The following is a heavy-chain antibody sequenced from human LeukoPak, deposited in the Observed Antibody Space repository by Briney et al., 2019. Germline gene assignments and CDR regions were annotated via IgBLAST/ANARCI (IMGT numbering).Heavy chain of an antibody. J-gene: IGHJ4*02. CDR2: IYYSGST. CDR3: ARVRWECSGGSCYSIGVMDY. CDR1: GGSIGSGDYY. V-gene: IGHV4-61*08. D-gene: IGHD2-15*01. Sequence: SETLSLTCTVSGGSIGSGDYYWSWIRQPPGKGLEWIGYIYYSGSTNYNPSLKSRVTISVDTSKNQFSLKLSSVTAADTAVYYCARVRWECSGGSCYSIGVMDYWGQGTLVTVSS.